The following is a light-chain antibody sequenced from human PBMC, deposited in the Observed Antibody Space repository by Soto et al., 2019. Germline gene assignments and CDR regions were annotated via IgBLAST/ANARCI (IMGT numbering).Light chain of an antibody. CDR1: QSISSW. J-gene: IGKJ1*01. CDR2: DAS. CDR3: QQYNSYRT. Sequence: DIQMTQSPSTLSASVGDGVTITCRASQSISSWLAWYQQKPGKDPKLLIYDASSLESGVPSRSSGSGSGTEFTLTISSLQPDDLATYYCQQYNSYRTFGQGTRWIS. V-gene: IGKV1-5*01.